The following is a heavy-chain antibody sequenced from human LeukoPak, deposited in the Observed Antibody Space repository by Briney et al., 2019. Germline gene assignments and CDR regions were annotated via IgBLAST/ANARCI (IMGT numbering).Heavy chain of an antibody. V-gene: IGHV3-7*03. J-gene: IGHJ4*02. CDR3: AKDSSDYGDYDPGAFDY. CDR1: GFTFSSYW. CDR2: IKQDGSEK. D-gene: IGHD4-17*01. Sequence: GGSLRLSCAASGFTFSSYWMSWVRQAPGKGLEWVANIKQDGSEKYYVDSVKGRFTTSRDSSKNTLYLQMNSLRAEDTAVYYCAKDSSDYGDYDPGAFDYWGQGTLVTVSS.